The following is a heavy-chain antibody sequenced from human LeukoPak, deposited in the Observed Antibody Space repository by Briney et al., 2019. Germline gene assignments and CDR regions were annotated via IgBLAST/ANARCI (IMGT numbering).Heavy chain of an antibody. Sequence: ASVKVSCTASGYTFTGYYMHWVRQAPGQGLEWMGGMNPNSGGTNYAQKFQGRVTMTRDTSISTAYMELSRLRSDDTAVYYCARELGSGSYEDAFDIWGQGTMVTVSS. D-gene: IGHD3-10*02. CDR3: ARELGSGSYEDAFDI. CDR1: GYTFTGYY. V-gene: IGHV1-2*02. J-gene: IGHJ3*02. CDR2: MNPNSGGT.